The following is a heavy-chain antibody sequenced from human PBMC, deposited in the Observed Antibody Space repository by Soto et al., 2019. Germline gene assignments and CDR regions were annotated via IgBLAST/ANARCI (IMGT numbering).Heavy chain of an antibody. CDR2: SIPVFGTA. V-gene: IGHV1-69*01. J-gene: IGHJ1*01. Sequence: QVQLVQSGAEVKKPGSSVKLSCKTSGGTFRNYAINWVRQAPGQGLEWMGGSIPVFGTANYAQTFQGRFTITANESTRTAYMALSSLRSEDTAVYYCAIPLPKQQLVRGAFAHWGQGTLVTVAS. CDR3: AIPLPKQQLVRGAFAH. D-gene: IGHD6-13*01. CDR1: GGTFRNYA.